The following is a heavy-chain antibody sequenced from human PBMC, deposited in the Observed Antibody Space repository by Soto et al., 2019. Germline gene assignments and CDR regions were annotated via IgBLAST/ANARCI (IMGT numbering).Heavy chain of an antibody. Sequence: PSQTLSLTCAISGDSVSSNSAAWNWIRQSPSRGLEWLGRTYYRSKWYNDYAVSVKSRITINPDTSKNQFSLQLNSVTPEDTAVYYCARGRADYDFWSGLVLEPSCYYSGMDVWGQGTTVTASS. CDR2: TYYRSKWYN. V-gene: IGHV6-1*01. J-gene: IGHJ6*02. CDR3: ARGRADYDFWSGLVLEPSCYYSGMDV. CDR1: GDSVSSNSAA. D-gene: IGHD3-3*01.